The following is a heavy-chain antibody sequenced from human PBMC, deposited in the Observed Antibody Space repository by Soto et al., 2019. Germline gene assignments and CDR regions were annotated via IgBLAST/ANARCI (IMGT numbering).Heavy chain of an antibody. CDR2: ISYDGSNK. J-gene: IGHJ4*02. CDR1: GFTFSNYA. V-gene: IGHV3-30-3*01. Sequence: GSLRLSCVASGFTFSNYAMNWVRQAPGKGLEWVAVISYDGSNKYYADSVKGRITISRDNSRNTLYLQMNNLRAEDTAMYYCARDLGNNYGSFAYWGQGTLVTVPS. CDR3: ARDLGNNYGSFAY. D-gene: IGHD4-17*01.